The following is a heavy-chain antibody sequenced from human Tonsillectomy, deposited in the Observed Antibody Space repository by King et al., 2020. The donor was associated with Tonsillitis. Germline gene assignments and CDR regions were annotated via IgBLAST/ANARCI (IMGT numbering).Heavy chain of an antibody. Sequence: VQLVESGGGLVKPGGSLRLSCAASGFTFSNAWMSWVRQAPGKGLEWVGRIKSKTDGGTTDYAAPVKGRFTISRDDSKNKPHLQMNSLKTEDTTGYYCTTAHYYDSSGYYYLPFDYWGQGTLVTVSS. CDR1: GFTFSNAW. D-gene: IGHD3-22*01. CDR2: IKSKTDGGTT. J-gene: IGHJ4*02. CDR3: TTAHYYDSSGYYYLPFDY. V-gene: IGHV3-15*01.